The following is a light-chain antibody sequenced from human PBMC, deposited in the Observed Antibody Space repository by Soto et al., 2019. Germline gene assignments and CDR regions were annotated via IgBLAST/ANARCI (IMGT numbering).Light chain of an antibody. Sequence: EIVLTQSPGTLPLSTGERATLSCRASQSVSSSYLAWYQQKPGQAPRLLIYGASSRATGIPDRFSGSGSGTDFTLTISRLEPEDFAVYFCQQYATSPLAFGGGSKVDVK. V-gene: IGKV3-20*01. CDR3: QQYATSPLA. CDR1: QSVSSSY. CDR2: GAS. J-gene: IGKJ4*01.